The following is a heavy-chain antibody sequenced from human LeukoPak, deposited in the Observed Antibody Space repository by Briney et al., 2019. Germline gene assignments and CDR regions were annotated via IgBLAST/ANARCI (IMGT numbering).Heavy chain of an antibody. Sequence: GGSLRLSCAASGFTFSDYYMSWIRQAPGKGLEGVSYISSSHTTIYYADSVKGRFIISRDNAKNSLYLQMDSLRAEDTAVYYCAPYCSSNRCYPHYFNYWGQGTLVTVSS. V-gene: IGHV3-11*01. D-gene: IGHD2-2*01. CDR1: GFTFSDYY. CDR2: ISSSHTTI. J-gene: IGHJ4*02. CDR3: APYCSSNRCYPHYFNY.